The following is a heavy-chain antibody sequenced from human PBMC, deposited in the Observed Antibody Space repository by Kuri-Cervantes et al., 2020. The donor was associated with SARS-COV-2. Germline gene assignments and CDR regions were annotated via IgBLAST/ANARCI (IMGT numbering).Heavy chain of an antibody. Sequence: LSLTCAASGFTVSSNYMSWVRQAPGKGLEWVSVIYSGGSTYYADSVKGRFTISRHNSKNTLYLQMNSLRAEDTAVYYCATTTGTGFHVLEYGMDVWGQGTTVTVSS. CDR3: ATTTGTGFHVLEYGMDV. J-gene: IGHJ6*02. CDR2: IYSGGST. CDR1: GFTVSSNY. V-gene: IGHV3-53*04. D-gene: IGHD1-1*01.